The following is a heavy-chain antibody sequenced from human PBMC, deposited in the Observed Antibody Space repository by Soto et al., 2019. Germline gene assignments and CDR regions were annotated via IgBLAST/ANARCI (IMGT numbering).Heavy chain of an antibody. CDR1: GGYISGGYYS. Sequence: SETLSLSCAVSGGYISGGYYSWSWIRQPPGKGLEWTGFIYNSGSTYYTSSLKSRVTISVDRSKNHFFLNSTSVTAADTDAHYCASYRKFFQIWGQGTNVTVSS. CDR2: IYNSGST. J-gene: IGHJ3*02. V-gene: IGHV4-30-2*01. CDR3: ASYRKFFQI.